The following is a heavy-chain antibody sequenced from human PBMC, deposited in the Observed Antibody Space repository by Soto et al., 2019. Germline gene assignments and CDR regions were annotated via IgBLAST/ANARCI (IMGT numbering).Heavy chain of an antibody. J-gene: IGHJ4*02. Sequence: ASVKVSCKASGGLFSSYPISWVRQVPGQGLEWMGGIIPVFQTVYYTQRFQGRVTITADESTNTAYMELSSLRSEDTAIYYCARGGSGYTWFNEFWGQGTLVTVSS. V-gene: IGHV1-69*13. D-gene: IGHD3-22*01. CDR2: IIPVFQTV. CDR1: GGLFSSYP. CDR3: ARGGSGYTWFNEF.